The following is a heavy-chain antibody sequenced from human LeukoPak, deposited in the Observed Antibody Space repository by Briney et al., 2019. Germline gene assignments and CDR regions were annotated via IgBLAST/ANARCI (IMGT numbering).Heavy chain of an antibody. J-gene: IGHJ4*02. CDR3: AKGDWNHCFDY. V-gene: IGHV3-43*02. CDR1: GCPFDHYS. Sequence: GALRPPCASSGCPFDHYSMHWVRPPPAKGLVWVSLISSDGCGTYYTDSVKGRFTISRDNCKDSLYLQMNSLRTEDTAVYYCAKGDWNHCFDYWGQGTLVTVSS. D-gene: IGHD1-1*01. CDR2: ISSDGCGT.